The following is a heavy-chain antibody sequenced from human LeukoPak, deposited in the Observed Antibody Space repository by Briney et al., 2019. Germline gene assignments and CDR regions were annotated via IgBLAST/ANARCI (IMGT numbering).Heavy chain of an antibody. J-gene: IGHJ6*03. Sequence: SETLSLTCTVSGGSISSSSYYWGWIRQPPGKGLEWIGSIYYSGSTYYNPSLKSRVTISVDTSKNQFSLKLSSVTAADTAVYYCARAPPKQAGRPFGYYYYMDVWGKGTTVTVSS. CDR3: ARAPPKQAGRPFGYYYYMDV. CDR2: IYYSGST. D-gene: IGHD3-10*01. CDR1: GGSISSSSYY. V-gene: IGHV4-39*07.